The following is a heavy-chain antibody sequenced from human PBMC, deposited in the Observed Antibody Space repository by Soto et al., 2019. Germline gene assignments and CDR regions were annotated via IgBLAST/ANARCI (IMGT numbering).Heavy chain of an antibody. D-gene: IGHD3-3*01. CDR2: INAGNGNT. V-gene: IGHV1-3*01. J-gene: IGHJ5*01. CDR1: GYTFTSYA. CDR3: ARGNIRIRFLEWLKSWFDS. Sequence: ASVKVSCKASGYTFTSYAMHWVRQAPGQRLEWMGWINAGNGNTKYSQKFQGRVTITRDTSASTAYMELSSLRSEDTAVYYCARGNIRIRFLEWLKSWFDSWGQGTLVTGSS.